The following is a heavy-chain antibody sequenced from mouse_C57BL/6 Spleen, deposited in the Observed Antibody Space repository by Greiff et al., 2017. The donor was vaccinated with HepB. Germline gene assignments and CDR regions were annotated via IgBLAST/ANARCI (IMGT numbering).Heavy chain of an antibody. D-gene: IGHD2-1*01. Sequence: VQLQHSGAELVKPGASVKLSCKASGYTFTSYWMHWVKQRPGQGLEWIGMIHPNSGSTNYNEKFKSKATLTVDKSSSTAYMQLSSLTSEDSAVYYCARGGNYVDWYFDVWGTGTTVTVSS. V-gene: IGHV1-64*01. CDR2: IHPNSGST. J-gene: IGHJ1*03. CDR3: ARGGNYVDWYFDV. CDR1: GYTFTSYW.